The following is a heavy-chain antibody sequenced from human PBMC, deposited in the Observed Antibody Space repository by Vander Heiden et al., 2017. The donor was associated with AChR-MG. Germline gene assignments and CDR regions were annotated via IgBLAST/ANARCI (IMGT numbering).Heavy chain of an antibody. J-gene: IGHJ5*02. CDR3: ARDLDYGDYGRWFDP. CDR2: IYYSGST. V-gene: IGHV4-30-4*01. Sequence: QVQLQESGPGLVKPSQTLSLTCTVSGGSISSGDYYWSWIRQPPGKGLEWIGYIYYSGSTYYNPSLKSRVTISVDTSKNQFTLKLSSVTAADTAVYYCARDLDYGDYGRWFDPWGQGTLVTVSS. D-gene: IGHD4-17*01. CDR1: GGSISSGDYY.